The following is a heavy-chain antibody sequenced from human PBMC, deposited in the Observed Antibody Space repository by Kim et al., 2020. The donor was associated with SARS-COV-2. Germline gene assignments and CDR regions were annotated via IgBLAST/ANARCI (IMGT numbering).Heavy chain of an antibody. V-gene: IGHV1-46*01. D-gene: IGHD3-10*01. J-gene: IGHJ4*02. CDR3: ARGPYGSGTYFGY. Sequence: ASVKVSCKASGYTFTNYYMYWVRQAPGQGLEWMGIINPSGSSTTYAQKFQDRFIMTRDTSTSTVYMQLSSLRSEDTAVYYCARGPYGSGTYFGYWGQGTL. CDR2: INPSGSST. CDR1: GYTFTNYY.